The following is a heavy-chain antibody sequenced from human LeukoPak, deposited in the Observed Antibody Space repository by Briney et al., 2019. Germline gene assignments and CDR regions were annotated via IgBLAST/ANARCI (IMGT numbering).Heavy chain of an antibody. Sequence: ASVKVSCKASGYTFTSYAMHWVRQAPGQRLEWMGWINAGNGNTKYSQKFQGRVTITRDTSASTAYMELSSLRSEDTAVYYCARVLNDYGDYDGWVHFDYWGQGTLVTVSS. CDR1: GYTFTSYA. CDR3: ARVLNDYGDYDGWVHFDY. D-gene: IGHD4-17*01. V-gene: IGHV1-3*01. J-gene: IGHJ4*02. CDR2: INAGNGNT.